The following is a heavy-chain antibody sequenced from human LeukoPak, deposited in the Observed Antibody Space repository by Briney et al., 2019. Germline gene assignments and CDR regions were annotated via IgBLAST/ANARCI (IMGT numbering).Heavy chain of an antibody. V-gene: IGHV3-48*01. J-gene: IGHJ5*02. CDR1: GFTFSSYG. CDR3: ARGADGVSSNSRGWFDP. CDR2: ISSSSSTI. D-gene: IGHD2-15*01. Sequence: GGSLRLSCAASGFTFSSYGMTWVRQAPGKGLEWVSYISSSSSTIYYADSVKGRFTISRDNAKNSLYLQLNTLRAEDTAVYSCARGADGVSSNSRGWFDPWGQGTLVTVSS.